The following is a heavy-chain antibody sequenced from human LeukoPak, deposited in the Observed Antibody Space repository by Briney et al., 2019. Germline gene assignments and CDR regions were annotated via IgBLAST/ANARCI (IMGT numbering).Heavy chain of an antibody. CDR3: ARGSRGQKVGSSYYYYNYMDV. CDR2: INPNSGGT. Sequence: ASVKVSCKASGYTFIGYYMHWVRQAPGQGLEWMGWINPNSGGTNYAQKFQGRGTLTRDTSISTAYMELSRLRSDDTAVYYCARGSRGQKVGSSYYYYNYMDVWGKGTTVTISS. CDR1: GYTFIGYY. V-gene: IGHV1-2*02. D-gene: IGHD2-2*01. J-gene: IGHJ6*03.